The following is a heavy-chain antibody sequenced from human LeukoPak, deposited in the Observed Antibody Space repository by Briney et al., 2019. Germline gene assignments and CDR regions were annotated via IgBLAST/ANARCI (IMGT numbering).Heavy chain of an antibody. CDR3: ARDSVFALKTTWDYYYGMDV. CDR1: GFTFSSYA. CDR2: ISGSGGST. J-gene: IGHJ6*02. D-gene: IGHD4-17*01. Sequence: PGGSLRLSCAASGFTFSSYAMSWVRQAPGKGLEWVSAISGSGGSTYYADSVKGRFTISRDNSKNTLYLQMNSLRAEDTAVYYCARDSVFALKTTWDYYYGMDVWGQETTVTVSS. V-gene: IGHV3-23*01.